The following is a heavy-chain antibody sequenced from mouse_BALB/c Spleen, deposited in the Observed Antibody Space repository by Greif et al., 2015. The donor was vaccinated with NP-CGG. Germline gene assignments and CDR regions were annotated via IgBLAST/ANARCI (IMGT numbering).Heavy chain of an antibody. CDR2: ISSGGGST. J-gene: IGHJ2*01. D-gene: IGHD2-14*01. Sequence: EVKLVESGGGLVKPGGSLKLSCAASGFAFSSYDMSWVRQTPEKRLEWVAYISSGGGSTYYPDTVKGRFTISRDNAKNTLYLQMSSLKSEDTAMYYCARQGNYRYYFDYWGQGTTLTVSS. V-gene: IGHV5-12-1*01. CDR1: GFAFSSYD. CDR3: ARQGNYRYYFDY.